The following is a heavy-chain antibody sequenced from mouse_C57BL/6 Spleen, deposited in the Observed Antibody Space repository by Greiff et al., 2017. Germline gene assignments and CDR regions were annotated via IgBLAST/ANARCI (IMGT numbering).Heavy chain of an antibody. CDR1: GYTFTSYW. CDR3: ARSEDGWYFDV. CDR2: IDPSDSYT. V-gene: IGHV1-69*01. Sequence: QVQLQQPGAELVMPGASVKLSCKASGYTFTSYWMHWVKQRPGQGLEWIGEIDPSDSYTNYNQKFKGKSTLTVDKSSSTAYMQLSSLTSEDSAVYYCARSEDGWYFDVCGTGTTVTVSS. J-gene: IGHJ1*03. D-gene: IGHD2-3*01.